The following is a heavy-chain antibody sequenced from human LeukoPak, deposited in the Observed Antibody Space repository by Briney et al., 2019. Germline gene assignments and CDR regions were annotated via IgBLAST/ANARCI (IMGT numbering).Heavy chain of an antibody. J-gene: IGHJ4*02. CDR2: ISYDGSNK. CDR3: AKDHSSGWYTDFDY. V-gene: IGHV3-30*18. D-gene: IGHD6-19*01. CDR1: GFTFSSYG. Sequence: GGSLRLSCAASGFTFSSYGMHWVRQAPGKGLEWVAVISYDGSNKYYADSVKGRFTISRDNSKNTLYLQMNSLRAEDTAVYYCAKDHSSGWYTDFDYWGQGTLVTASS.